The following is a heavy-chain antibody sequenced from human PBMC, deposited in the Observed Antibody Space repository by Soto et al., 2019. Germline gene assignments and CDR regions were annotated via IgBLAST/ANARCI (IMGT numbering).Heavy chain of an antibody. Sequence: QVQLVQSGVEVREPGASVKVSCKAVRYIFTNYGVSWVRQAPGQGLEWMGWITTYNGNTEYAQKVQGRVPMTTDASTSTAYMELGSLRSDDTAIYYCARALTGYGMDVWGQGTTVTVSS. CDR2: ITTYNGNT. CDR3: ARALTGYGMDV. J-gene: IGHJ6*02. V-gene: IGHV1-18*01. CDR1: RYIFTNYG.